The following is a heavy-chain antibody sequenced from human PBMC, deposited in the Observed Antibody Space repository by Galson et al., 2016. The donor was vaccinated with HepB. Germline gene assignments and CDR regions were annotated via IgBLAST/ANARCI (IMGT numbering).Heavy chain of an antibody. Sequence: ETLSLTCTVSGGSISSRNYYWGWIRQPPGKGLEWIGSISYSGSIYYNPSLQTRVTISVDTSKNQFSLKLSSVPAADTALYYCARLCGSSASCYRASSRQNWFDPWGQGTLVTVSS. V-gene: IGHV4-39*01. J-gene: IGHJ5*02. CDR2: ISYSGSI. CDR3: ARLCGSSASCYRASSRQNWFDP. D-gene: IGHD2-2*01. CDR1: GGSISSRNYY.